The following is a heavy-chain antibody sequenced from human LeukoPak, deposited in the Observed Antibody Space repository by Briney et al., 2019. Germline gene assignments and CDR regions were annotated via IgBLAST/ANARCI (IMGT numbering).Heavy chain of an antibody. V-gene: IGHV3-21*01. CDR2: ISSSSSYI. J-gene: IGHJ6*02. CDR1: GFTFSSYS. CDR3: ARPIFWGLTSYGMDV. D-gene: IGHD3-16*01. Sequence: GGSLRLSCAASGFTFSSYSMTWVRQAPGKGLEWVSSISSSSSYIYYADSVKGRFTISRDNAKNSLYLQMNSLRAEDTAVYYCARPIFWGLTSYGMDVWGQGTTVTVSS.